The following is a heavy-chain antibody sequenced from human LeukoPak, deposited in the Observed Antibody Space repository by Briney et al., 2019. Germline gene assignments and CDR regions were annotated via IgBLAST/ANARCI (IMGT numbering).Heavy chain of an antibody. D-gene: IGHD3-22*01. CDR1: GASISNYY. CDR3: ARESFVIVGNAFDI. V-gene: IGHV4-59*01. J-gene: IGHJ3*02. CDR2: IYYTGST. Sequence: SETLSLTCTVSGASISNYYWNWIRQPPGKGLEWIGYIYYTGSTNYNPSLKSRVTMSVDTSKNQFSLKLSSVTAADTAVYYCARESFVIVGNAFDIWGQGTMVTVSS.